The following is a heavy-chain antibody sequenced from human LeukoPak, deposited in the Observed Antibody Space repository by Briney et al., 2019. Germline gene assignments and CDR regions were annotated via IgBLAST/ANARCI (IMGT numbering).Heavy chain of an antibody. CDR2: INPTGGSA. CDR1: GYTFTSFY. Sequence: ASVKVSCKASGYTFTSFYMHWVRQAPGQGLEWLGIINPTGGSASSAQKFQGRVTMTRDTSTSTVYMELSSLRSEDTAVYYCARGKNHIVVVPAAIRGWFDPWGQGTLVTVSS. J-gene: IGHJ5*02. V-gene: IGHV1-46*01. D-gene: IGHD2-2*02. CDR3: ARGKNHIVVVPAAIRGWFDP.